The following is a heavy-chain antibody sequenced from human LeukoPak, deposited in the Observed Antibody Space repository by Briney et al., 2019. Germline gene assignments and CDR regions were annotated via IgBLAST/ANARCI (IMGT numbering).Heavy chain of an antibody. CDR1: GCSFSSYY. J-gene: IGHJ4*02. CDR2: INHSGST. V-gene: IGHV4-34*01. D-gene: IGHD1-26*01. CDR3: ASGRGWGLLDY. Sequence: AETLTLTCAVSGCSFSSYYWSWVRQPPGKGLEWIGEINHSGSTNYNPSLKSRVTISVDTSKNQCSLKLSSVTAAETGVYYCASGRGWGLLDYWGQGTLVTVSS.